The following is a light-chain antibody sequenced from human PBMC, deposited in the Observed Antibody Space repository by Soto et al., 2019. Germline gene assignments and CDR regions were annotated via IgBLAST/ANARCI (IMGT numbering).Light chain of an antibody. J-gene: IGKJ1*01. CDR1: QNVNNN. CDR3: QQSYSAS. CDR2: AAS. Sequence: DIQMTQSPSSLSASVGDRVTISCRASQNVNNNLNWYQQKPGKAPKLLIYAASTLQSGVPSRFSGSGSGTDFTLTISSLQPEDFATYYCQQSYSASFGQGTRVEIK. V-gene: IGKV1-39*01.